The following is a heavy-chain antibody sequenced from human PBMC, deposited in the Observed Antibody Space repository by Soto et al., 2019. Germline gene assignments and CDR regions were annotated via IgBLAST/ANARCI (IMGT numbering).Heavy chain of an antibody. Sequence: ASVKVSCKASGYTFTSYDINWVRQATGQGLEWMGWMNPNSGNTGYAQKFQGRVTMTRNTSISTAYMELSSLRSEDTAVYYCARDQAYYDILGHGMDVWGQGTTVTVSS. J-gene: IGHJ6*02. CDR2: MNPNSGNT. CDR1: GYTFTSYD. CDR3: ARDQAYYDILGHGMDV. V-gene: IGHV1-8*01. D-gene: IGHD3-9*01.